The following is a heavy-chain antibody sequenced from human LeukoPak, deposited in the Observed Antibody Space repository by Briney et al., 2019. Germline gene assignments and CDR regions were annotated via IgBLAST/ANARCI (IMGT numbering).Heavy chain of an antibody. CDR3: DMGGSGYFTY. J-gene: IGHJ4*02. D-gene: IGHD6-19*01. Sequence: GGSLRLSCAASGFIFSSYWMHWVRQVPGKGLVWVSRISPDGTTTTYADSVKGRFTISRDNAKNTLFLQMHSLGAEDTTVYYCDMGGSGYFTYWGQGTLVTVSS. CDR2: ISPDGTTT. CDR1: GFIFSSYW. V-gene: IGHV3-74*01.